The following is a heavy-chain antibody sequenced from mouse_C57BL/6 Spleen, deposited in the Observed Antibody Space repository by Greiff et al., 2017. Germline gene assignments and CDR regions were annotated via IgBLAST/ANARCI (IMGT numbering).Heavy chain of an antibody. Sequence: EVKLMESGPGLVKPSQSLSLTCSVTGYSITSGYYWNWIRQFPGNKLEWMGYISYDGSNNYNPSLKNRISITRDTSKNQFFLKLNSVTTEDTATYYCARIGDDYPRAMDYWGQGTSVTVSS. J-gene: IGHJ4*01. D-gene: IGHD2-4*01. CDR1: GYSITSGYY. CDR3: ARIGDDYPRAMDY. V-gene: IGHV3-6*01. CDR2: ISYDGSN.